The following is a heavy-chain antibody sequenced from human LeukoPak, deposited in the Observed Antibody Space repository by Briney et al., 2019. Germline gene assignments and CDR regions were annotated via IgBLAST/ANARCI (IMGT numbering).Heavy chain of an antibody. CDR2: IIPIFGTA. Sequence: GASVKVSCKASGGTFSSYAISWVRQAPGQGLEWMGGIIPIFGTANYAQKFQGRVTITADESTSTAYMELSSLRSEDTAVYYCARDPGHIVAHLHPQNYYYFYGMDVWGQGTTVTVSS. CDR1: GGTFSSYA. J-gene: IGHJ6*02. D-gene: IGHD2-15*01. V-gene: IGHV1-69*13. CDR3: ARDPGHIVAHLHPQNYYYFYGMDV.